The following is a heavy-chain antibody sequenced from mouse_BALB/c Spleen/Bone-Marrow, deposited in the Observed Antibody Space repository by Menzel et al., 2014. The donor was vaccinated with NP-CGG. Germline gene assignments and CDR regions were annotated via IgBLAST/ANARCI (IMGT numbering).Heavy chain of an antibody. D-gene: IGHD1-1*01. Sequence: VQLKQSGAELVKPGASVKLSCTASGFNVKDTYMHWVKQRPEQGLEWIGRIDPANDNTKYDPKFQGKATITADTSSNTAYLQLSSLTSEDTAVYYCAMYYYGSSLFAYWGQGTLVTVSA. J-gene: IGHJ3*01. CDR3: AMYYYGSSLFAY. CDR2: IDPANDNT. CDR1: GFNVKDTY. V-gene: IGHV14-3*02.